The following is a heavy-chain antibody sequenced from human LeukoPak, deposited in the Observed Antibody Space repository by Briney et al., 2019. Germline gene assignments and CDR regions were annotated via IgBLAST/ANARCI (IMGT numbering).Heavy chain of an antibody. CDR2: IYYSGSA. J-gene: IGHJ4*02. D-gene: IGHD6-19*01. V-gene: IGHV4-61*01. CDR3: ARGVEWLGVDY. CDR1: GGSVSGGSVNNYY. Sequence: SETLSLTCTVSGGSVSGGSVNNYYWNWIRQAPGKGLEWIGYIYYSGSANYNPSLKSRVTISVDTSKNQFSLKLSSVTAADTAVYYCARGVEWLGVDYWGQGTLVTVSS.